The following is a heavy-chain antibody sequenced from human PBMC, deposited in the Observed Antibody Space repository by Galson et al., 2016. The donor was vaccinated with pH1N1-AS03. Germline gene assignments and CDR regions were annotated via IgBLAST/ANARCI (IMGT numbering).Heavy chain of an antibody. J-gene: IGHJ5*01. D-gene: IGHD5-24*01. V-gene: IGHV1-8*01. CDR3: ARVMANNWFDS. CDR2: MNPNSGEA. Sequence: SVKVSYKASGYSFTNFDIKWVRQATGQGLEWLGWMNPNSGEAGYAQKFQGRVTLTRDTSITTAYMELSSLRSDDTAVYYCARVMANNWFDSWGQGTLVTVSS. CDR1: GYSFTNFD.